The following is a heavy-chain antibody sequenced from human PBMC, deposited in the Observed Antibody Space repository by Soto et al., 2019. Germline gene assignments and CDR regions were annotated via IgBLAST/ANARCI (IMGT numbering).Heavy chain of an antibody. CDR1: GYTFTSYD. CDR2: MNPNSANT. CDR3: AREGVRGMDV. Sequence: QVQLVQSGAKVKKPGASVKVSCKASGYTFTSYDINWVRQATGQGLEWMGWMNPNSANTGYAQKFQGRVTMTRKTSISTAYMGLGGLRSEDTAVYYCAREGVRGMDVWGQGTTVTVSS. D-gene: IGHD3-16*01. J-gene: IGHJ6*02. V-gene: IGHV1-8*01.